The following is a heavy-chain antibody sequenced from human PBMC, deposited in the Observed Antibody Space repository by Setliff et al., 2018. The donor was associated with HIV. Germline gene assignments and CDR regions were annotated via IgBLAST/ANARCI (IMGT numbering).Heavy chain of an antibody. CDR2: IYYNGGT. D-gene: IGHD6-19*01. CDR1: GVSISSHY. CDR3: ARERPQSHFFDY. J-gene: IGHJ4*02. Sequence: SETLSLTCTVSGVSISSHYWSWIRQTPGKRLEYIGYIYYNGGTNYNPSLKSRVTISLDTSKNQFSLSLRSVTAADTAVYFCARERPQSHFFDYWGQGTLVTVSS. V-gene: IGHV4-59*11.